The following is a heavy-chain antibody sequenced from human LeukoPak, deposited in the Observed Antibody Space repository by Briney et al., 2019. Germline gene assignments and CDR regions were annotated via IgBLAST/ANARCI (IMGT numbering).Heavy chain of an antibody. D-gene: IGHD6-25*01. J-gene: IGHJ4*02. CDR1: GFTFSDYY. V-gene: IGHV3-30-3*01. CDR2: ISYDGSNK. CDR3: ARDAAAHYFDY. Sequence: GGSLRLSCAASGFTFSDYYMSWVRQAPGKGLEWVAVISYDGSNKYYADSVKGRFTISRDNSKNTLYLQMNSLRAEDTAVYYCARDAAAHYFDYWGQGTLVTVSS.